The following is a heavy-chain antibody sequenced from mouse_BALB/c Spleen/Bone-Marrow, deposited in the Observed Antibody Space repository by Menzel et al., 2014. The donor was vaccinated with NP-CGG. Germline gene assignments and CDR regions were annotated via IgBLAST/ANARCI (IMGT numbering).Heavy chain of an antibody. CDR1: GFTFSSFG. J-gene: IGHJ4*01. CDR2: ISSDSSTI. Sequence: EVKVVESGGGLVQPGGSRKLSCAASGFTFSSFGMHWVRQAPEKGLEWVAYISSDSSTIYYADTVKGRFTISRDNPKNTLFLQMTSLRSEDTAMYYCASLTYYAMDYWGQGTSVTVSS. V-gene: IGHV5-17*02. CDR3: ASLTYYAMDY.